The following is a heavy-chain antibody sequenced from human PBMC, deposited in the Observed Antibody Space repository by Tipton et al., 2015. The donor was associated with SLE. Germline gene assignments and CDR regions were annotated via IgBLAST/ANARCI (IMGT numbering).Heavy chain of an antibody. J-gene: IGHJ3*02. CDR3: ARDHGYSGYDFEAAASRAGEAFDS. CDR1: GGSISSGSYY. V-gene: IGHV4-61*09. CDR2: IYTSGST. Sequence: TLSLTCTVSGGSISSGSYYWSWIRQPAGKGLEWIGHIYTSGSTNYNPSLKSRVTISVDTSKNQFSLKLSSVTAADTAVYYCARDHGYSGYDFEAAASRAGEAFDSWRQGTMVTVSS. D-gene: IGHD5-12*01.